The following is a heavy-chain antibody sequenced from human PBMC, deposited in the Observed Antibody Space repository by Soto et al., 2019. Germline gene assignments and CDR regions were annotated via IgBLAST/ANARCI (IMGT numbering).Heavy chain of an antibody. CDR1: GFTFSSYA. Sequence: QVQLVESGGGVVQPGRSLRLSCAASGFTFSSYAMHWVRQAPGKGLEWVAVISYDGNNKYYADSVKGRFTMSRDNSKNTLYLQMNTPRAEDTAVYYCVRDKYGVTSAYGMDVWGQGTTVTVSS. J-gene: IGHJ6*02. D-gene: IGHD2-21*02. CDR2: ISYDGNNK. V-gene: IGHV3-30-3*01. CDR3: VRDKYGVTSAYGMDV.